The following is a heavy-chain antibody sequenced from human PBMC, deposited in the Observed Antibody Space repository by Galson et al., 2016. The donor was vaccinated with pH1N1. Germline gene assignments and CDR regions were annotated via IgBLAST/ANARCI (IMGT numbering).Heavy chain of an antibody. CDR3: VRSTGDNKVKGPFDV. V-gene: IGHV1-69*01. Sequence: SCKASGGPLSSYATGWVRQAPGQGPEWMGGIMPIFGTTKYEQKFKGRVTSTADEMSGSVYMELSGLTSMDTAVYYCVRSTGDNKVKGPFDVWGQGTLVIVSS. CDR2: IMPIFGTT. D-gene: IGHD2-2*01. J-gene: IGHJ3*01. CDR1: GGPLSSYA.